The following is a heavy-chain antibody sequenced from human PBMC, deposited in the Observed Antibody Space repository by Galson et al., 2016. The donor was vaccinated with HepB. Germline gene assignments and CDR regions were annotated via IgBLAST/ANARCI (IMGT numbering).Heavy chain of an antibody. Sequence: SLRLSCAASGFTFSSYAMSWVRQAPGKGLEWVSVISGSGASTYYADSVKGRFTILRDDSKNRLYLQMNSLRVEDTAIYYCARDPSGVSRFGEIGVTDYWGQGTLVTVSS. J-gene: IGHJ4*02. CDR3: ARDPSGVSRFGEIGVTDY. V-gene: IGHV3-23*01. D-gene: IGHD3-10*01. CDR2: ISGSGAST. CDR1: GFTFSSYA.